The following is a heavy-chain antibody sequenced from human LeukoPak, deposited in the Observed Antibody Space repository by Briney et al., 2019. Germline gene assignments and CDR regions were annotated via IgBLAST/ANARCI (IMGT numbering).Heavy chain of an antibody. D-gene: IGHD3-22*01. V-gene: IGHV3-11*05. CDR1: GFTFSDYY. Sequence: PGGSLRLSCAASGFTFSDYYMSWIRQAPGKGLEWVSYISSSSSYTNYADSVKGRFTISRDNAKNSLYLQMNSLRAEDTAVYYCAKDRVTYYYDSSGYPDYWGQGTLVTVSS. CDR2: ISSSSSYT. CDR3: AKDRVTYYYDSSGYPDY. J-gene: IGHJ4*02.